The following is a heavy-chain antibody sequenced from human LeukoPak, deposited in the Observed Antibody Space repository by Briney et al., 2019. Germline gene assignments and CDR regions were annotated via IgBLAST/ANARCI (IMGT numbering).Heavy chain of an antibody. CDR1: GFTFSSYG. CDR3: AKGQDYGDYEYYYMDV. D-gene: IGHD3-16*01. CDR2: ISGSGGST. Sequence: GGSLRLSCAASGFTFSSYGMSWVRQALGKGLEWVSAISGSGGSTYYADSVKGRFTISRDNSKNTLYLQMNSLRAEDTAVYYCAKGQDYGDYEYYYMDVWGKGTTVTISS. V-gene: IGHV3-23*01. J-gene: IGHJ6*03.